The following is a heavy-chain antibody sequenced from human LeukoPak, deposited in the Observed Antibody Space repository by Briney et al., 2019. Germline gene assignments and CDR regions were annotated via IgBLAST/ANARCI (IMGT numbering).Heavy chain of an antibody. CDR1: GFTFSNYG. CDR3: ARDAFYCDSNGYYRFYFYYYMDV. Sequence: GGSLRLSCAASGFTFSNYGMYWVRQAPGKGLEWVTVIWYDGSNKYYADSVKGRFTVSRDNSKNTLYLQMNSLRAEDTAVYYCARDAFYCDSNGYYRFYFYYYMDVWGKGTTVTVSS. J-gene: IGHJ6*03. V-gene: IGHV3-33*07. D-gene: IGHD3-22*01. CDR2: IWYDGSNK.